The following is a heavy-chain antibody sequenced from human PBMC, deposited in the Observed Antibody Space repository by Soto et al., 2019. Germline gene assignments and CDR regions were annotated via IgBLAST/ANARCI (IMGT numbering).Heavy chain of an antibody. CDR2: IGESGTPT. D-gene: IGHD5-18*01. CDR3: ARYILGVRYYGMDV. Sequence: LRLSYAASGFTFSSYAMKWVRQAPGKGLEWVSLIGESGTPTYYADSVKGRFTISRDNSGDTLFLEMYSLRAEDTAVYYCARYILGVRYYGMDVWCQGTTVTVSS. J-gene: IGHJ6*02. CDR1: GFTFSSYA. V-gene: IGHV3-23*01.